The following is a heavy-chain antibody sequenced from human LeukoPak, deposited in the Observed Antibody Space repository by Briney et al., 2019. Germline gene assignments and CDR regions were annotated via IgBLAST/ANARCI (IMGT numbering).Heavy chain of an antibody. V-gene: IGHV3-23*01. CDR1: GFTFSNYA. CDR2: ISGSGGST. CDR3: AKMGYCTNGVCYTPFDY. J-gene: IGHJ4*02. Sequence: PRGSLRLSCAASGFTFSNYAMSWVRQAPGKGLEWVSAISGSGGSTYYADSVKGRFTISRDNSKNTLYLQMNSLRAEDTAIYYCAKMGYCTNGVCYTPFDYWGQGTLVTVSS. D-gene: IGHD2-8*01.